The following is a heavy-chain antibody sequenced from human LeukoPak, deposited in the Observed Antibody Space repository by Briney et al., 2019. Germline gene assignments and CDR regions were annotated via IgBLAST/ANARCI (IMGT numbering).Heavy chain of an antibody. CDR3: ARHVLLWFGEFLYYFDY. V-gene: IGHV4-59*05. J-gene: IGHJ4*02. D-gene: IGHD3-10*01. CDR1: GDSITTYY. Sequence: SETLSLTCTVSGDSITTYYWNWIRQPPGKGLEWIGSIYYSGSTYYNPSLKSRVTISVDTSKNQFSLKLSPVTAADTAVYYCARHVLLWFGEFLYYFDYWGQGTLVTVSS. CDR2: IYYSGST.